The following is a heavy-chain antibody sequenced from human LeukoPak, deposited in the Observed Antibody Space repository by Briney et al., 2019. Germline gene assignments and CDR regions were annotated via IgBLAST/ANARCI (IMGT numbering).Heavy chain of an antibody. D-gene: IGHD6-13*01. J-gene: IGHJ4*01. CDR2: IYQRGST. V-gene: IGHV4-38-2*01. Sequence: PSVTLSLTCPVSGYSLSSGYYWGWIRLPPGKGLEWIGRIYQRGSTHYNPSLKSRVNISVDTHEDQFSLKMKSVTAAATAVYYCARGVAAAGWFDYWGQGTMVTASS. CDR3: ARGVAAAGWFDY. CDR1: GYSLSSGYY.